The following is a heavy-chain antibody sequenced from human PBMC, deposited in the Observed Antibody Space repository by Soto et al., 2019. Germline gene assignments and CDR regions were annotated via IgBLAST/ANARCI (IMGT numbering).Heavy chain of an antibody. D-gene: IGHD3-22*01. J-gene: IGHJ5*02. CDR2: FYHTGNA. V-gene: IGHV4-59*04. CDR1: GGSISSYY. CDR3: ARDFFDSSDYTTNWFDP. Sequence: SETLSLTCTVSGGSISSYYWSWIRQPPGKGLEWIGYFYHTGNAYYNPSLKSRVTISVDTSKNQFSLKLTSVTAADAALYYCARDFFDSSDYTTNWFDPWGQGTLVTVSS.